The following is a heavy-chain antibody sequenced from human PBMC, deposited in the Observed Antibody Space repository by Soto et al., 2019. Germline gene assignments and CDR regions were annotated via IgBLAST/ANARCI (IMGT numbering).Heavy chain of an antibody. CDR2: IYYSGST. CDR1: GGSVSSGSYY. D-gene: IGHD5-18*01. Sequence: SETLSLTCTVSGGSVSSGSYYWSWIRQPPGKGLEWIGYIYYSGSTNYNPSLKNRVTISVDTSKNQFSLKLSSVTAADTAVYYCARISGYSYGLPPYFDYWGQGTLVTVSS. CDR3: ARISGYSYGLPPYFDY. J-gene: IGHJ4*02. V-gene: IGHV4-61*01.